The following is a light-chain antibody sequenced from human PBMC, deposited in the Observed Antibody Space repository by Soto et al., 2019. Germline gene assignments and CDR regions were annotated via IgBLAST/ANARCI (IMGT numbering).Light chain of an antibody. Sequence: QSALTQPPSASGSPGQSVTISCTGTSSDVGGYTFVSWYQQHPGKAPKLMIYEVSERPSGVPDRFSGYKSGNSASLTVSGLQAADEADYYCSSYAGSNIVVFGGGTKVTVL. V-gene: IGLV2-8*01. CDR3: SSYAGSNIVV. CDR1: SSDVGGYTF. CDR2: EVS. J-gene: IGLJ2*01.